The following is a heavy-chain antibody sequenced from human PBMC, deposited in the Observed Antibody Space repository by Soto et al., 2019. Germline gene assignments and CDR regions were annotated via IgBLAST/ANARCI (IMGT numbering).Heavy chain of an antibody. CDR2: MNPGGGDT. CDR3: ARMESFGSLNWFDP. J-gene: IGHJ5*02. D-gene: IGHD5-18*01. V-gene: IGHV1-8*02. CDR1: GYTFTNND. Sequence: ASVKVSCKASGYTFTNNDVSWVRQATGQGLEWMGWMNPGGGDTGYAQKFQGRVTMTRDISIATAYMELNSLTSEYTAIYYCARMESFGSLNWFDPWGQGTLVTVSS.